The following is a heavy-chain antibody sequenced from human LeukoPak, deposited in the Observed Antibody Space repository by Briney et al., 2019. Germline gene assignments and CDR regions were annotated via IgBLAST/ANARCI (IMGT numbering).Heavy chain of an antibody. CDR3: ARDFVSRGYSGYDLHWFDP. CDR1: GFTFNTNG. D-gene: IGHD5-12*01. CDR2: IAGGDEST. Sequence: GGSLRLSCAISGFTFNTNGMNWVRQSPGKGLEWLATIAGGDESTYYADSVKGRFAISRDNSKNTVFLHMNSLRVEDTAVYYCARDFVSRGYSGYDLHWFDPWGQGTLVTVSS. V-gene: IGHV3-23*01. J-gene: IGHJ5*02.